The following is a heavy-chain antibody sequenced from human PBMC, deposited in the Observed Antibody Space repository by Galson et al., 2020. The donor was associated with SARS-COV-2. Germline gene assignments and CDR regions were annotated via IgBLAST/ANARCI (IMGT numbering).Heavy chain of an antibody. CDR1: GFTFSSYA. CDR2: ISYDGSNK. D-gene: IGHD6-19*01. CDR3: ARDREWYSSGWYPGY. Sequence: GESLKISCAAPGFTFSSYAMHWVRQAPGKGLEWVAVISYDGSNKYYADSVKGRFTISRDNSKNTLYLQMNSLRAEDTAVYYCARDREWYSSGWYPGYWGQGTLVTVSS. J-gene: IGHJ4*02. V-gene: IGHV3-30-3*01.